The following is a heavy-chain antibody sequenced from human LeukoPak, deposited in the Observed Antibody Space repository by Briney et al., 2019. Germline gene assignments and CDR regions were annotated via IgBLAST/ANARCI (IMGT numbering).Heavy chain of an antibody. CDR2: IYSGRSK. V-gene: IGHV3-53*01. J-gene: IGHJ4*02. CDR3: ASPSSSSWYANFDY. CDR1: WLTVSINY. D-gene: IGHD6-13*01. Sequence: PGGSVTLLCAPSWLTVSINYVSWVRHAPGEWRECLSFIYSGRSKYYADSVKGRFTISRDNYKNTLYLQMNSLRAEDTAVYYCASPSSSSWYANFDYWGQGTLVTVSS.